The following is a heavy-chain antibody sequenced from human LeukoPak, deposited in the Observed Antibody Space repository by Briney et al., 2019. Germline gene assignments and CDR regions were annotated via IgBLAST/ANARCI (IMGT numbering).Heavy chain of an antibody. D-gene: IGHD4/OR15-4a*01. J-gene: IGHJ3*02. CDR2: ISGTGGST. Sequence: GGSLRLSCAASGFTFSSYAMSWVRQAPGKGLEWVSSISGTGGSTYYADSVKGRFTISRDNSKNTLYLQMNSLRAEDTAMYYCAKVSLNMVNDAFDIWGQGTMVSVSS. CDR3: AKVSLNMVNDAFDI. CDR1: GFTFSSYA. V-gene: IGHV3-23*01.